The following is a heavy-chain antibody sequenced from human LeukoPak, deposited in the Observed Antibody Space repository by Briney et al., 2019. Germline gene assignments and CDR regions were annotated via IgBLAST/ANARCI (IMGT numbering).Heavy chain of an antibody. CDR3: TREGDYYDSSGYYLS. Sequence: PGGSLRLSCTASGFTFGDYAMSWVRQAPGKGLEWVGFIRSKAYGGTTEYAASVKGRFTISRDDSKSIAYLQMNSLKTEDTAVYYCTREGDYYDSSGYYLSWGQGTLVTVSS. J-gene: IGHJ5*02. D-gene: IGHD3-22*01. CDR2: IRSKAYGGTT. CDR1: GFTFGDYA. V-gene: IGHV3-49*04.